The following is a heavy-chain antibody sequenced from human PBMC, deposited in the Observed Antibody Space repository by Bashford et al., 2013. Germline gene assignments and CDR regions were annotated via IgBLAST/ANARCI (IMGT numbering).Heavy chain of an antibody. CDR2: MNPNSGNT. J-gene: IGHJ1*01. CDR3: ARTYYYHNTDFISYLQD. D-gene: IGHD3-22*01. V-gene: IGHV1-8*01. Sequence: WVRQAPGQGLEWMGWMNPNSGNTGYAQKFQGRVTMTRNTSISTAYMELSSLRSEDTAVYYCARTYYYHNTDFISYLQDWGQGARVTVSS.